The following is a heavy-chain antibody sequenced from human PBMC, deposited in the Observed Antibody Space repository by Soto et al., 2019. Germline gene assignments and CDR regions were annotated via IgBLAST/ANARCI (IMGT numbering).Heavy chain of an antibody. Sequence: SETLSLTCTFSGCSISRGGYYWSWIRQHPGKGLEWIGYIYYSGSTYYNPSLKSRVTISVDTSKNQFSLKLSSVTAADTAVYYCAAGNGYYYYYMDVWGKGTTVTVSS. CDR1: GCSISRGGYY. J-gene: IGHJ6*03. V-gene: IGHV4-31*03. D-gene: IGHD3-16*01. CDR2: IYYSGST. CDR3: AAGNGYYYYYMDV.